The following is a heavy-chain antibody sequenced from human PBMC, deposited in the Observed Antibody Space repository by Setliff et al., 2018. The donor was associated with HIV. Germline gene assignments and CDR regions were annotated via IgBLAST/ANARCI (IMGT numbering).Heavy chain of an antibody. CDR3: ARQLSNSFDY. J-gene: IGHJ4*01. Sequence: ASVKVSCKSSGYTFTDYFMHWVRQAPGQGLEWMGWISPDNANTRISQRFRGSVTMTRDRSINTAYMEFSGLTSDDTAVYYCARQLSNSFDYWG. CDR1: GYTFTDYF. V-gene: IGHV1-2*02. D-gene: IGHD1-1*01. CDR2: ISPDNANT.